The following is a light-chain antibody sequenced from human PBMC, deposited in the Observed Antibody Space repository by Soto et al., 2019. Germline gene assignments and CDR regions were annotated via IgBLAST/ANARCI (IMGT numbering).Light chain of an antibody. CDR1: SSDVGGYNY. Sequence: QSALTQPASVSGSPGQSITISCTGTSSDVGGYNYVSWYQQHPGKAPKLMIYDVSNRPSGVSNRLSGSKSGNTASLTISGLQAEDEADYYCSSYTSSSTLFGGGTKVTVL. V-gene: IGLV2-14*01. CDR2: DVS. J-gene: IGLJ2*01. CDR3: SSYTSSSTL.